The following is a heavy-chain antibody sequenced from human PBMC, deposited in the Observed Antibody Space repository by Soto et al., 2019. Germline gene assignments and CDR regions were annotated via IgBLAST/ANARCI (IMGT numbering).Heavy chain of an antibody. CDR2: IYYSGST. J-gene: IGHJ4*02. V-gene: IGHV4-61*01. Sequence: SETLSLTCTVSVGSVSSGSYYWSWIRQPPGKGLEWIGYIYYSGSTNYNPSLKSRVTISVDTSKNQFSLKLSSVTAADTAVYYCAREYSSSSSFDYWGQGTLVTVSS. CDR1: VGSVSSGSYY. CDR3: AREYSSSSSFDY. D-gene: IGHD6-6*01.